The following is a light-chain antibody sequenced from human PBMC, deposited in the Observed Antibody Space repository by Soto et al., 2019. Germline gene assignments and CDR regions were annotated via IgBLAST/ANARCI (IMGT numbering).Light chain of an antibody. CDR2: EVT. CDR3: SSYTFYSTLLL. J-gene: IGLJ2*01. Sequence: QSALTQPASVSGSPGQSITISCTGTSSDIGGYKYVSWYQQHPGKAPKLIIYEVTNRPSGVSDRFSGSKSGNTASLTISGLQAEDEADYYCSSYTFYSTLLLFGGGTKLTVL. V-gene: IGLV2-14*01. CDR1: SSDIGGYKY.